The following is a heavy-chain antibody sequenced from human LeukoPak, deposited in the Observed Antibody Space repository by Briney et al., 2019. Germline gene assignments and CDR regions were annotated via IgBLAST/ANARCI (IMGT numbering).Heavy chain of an antibody. D-gene: IGHD3-16*01. V-gene: IGHV3-74*01. J-gene: IGHJ4*02. CDR3: ARDRAGGGFDY. CDR1: GFTSTTYW. Sequence: GGSLRLSCAASGFTSTTYWMHWVRQAPGKGLVWVSRLNSDGTTTSYADSVKGRFTISRDNAKNTLYLQMNSLRAEDTAVYYCARDRAGGGFDYWGQGTLVTVSS. CDR2: LNSDGTTT.